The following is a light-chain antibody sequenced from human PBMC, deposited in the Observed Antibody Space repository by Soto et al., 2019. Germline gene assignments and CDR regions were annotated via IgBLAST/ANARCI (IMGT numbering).Light chain of an antibody. Sequence: DIVITHSPDSLCGSLGGMATINCNYSQSVLYRSNNKKYLAWYQQKPGQPPKLLIYWATARESGVPDRFSGSGSETDFTLTISSMQAEDAAVYYCQQYYSLPLTFGPGTKVDIK. V-gene: IGKV4-1*01. CDR2: WAT. CDR1: QSVLYRSNNKKY. J-gene: IGKJ3*01. CDR3: QQYYSLPLT.